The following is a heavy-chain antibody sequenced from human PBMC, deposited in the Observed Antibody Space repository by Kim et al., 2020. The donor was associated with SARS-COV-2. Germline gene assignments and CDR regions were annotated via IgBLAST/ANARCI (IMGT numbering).Heavy chain of an antibody. V-gene: IGHV4-34*01. CDR1: GGSFSGYY. CDR2: INHSGST. CDR3: ARAGLLEWTWNDAFDI. Sequence: SETLSLTCAVYGGSFSGYYWSWIRQPPGKGLEWIGEINHSGSTNYNPSLKSRVTISVDTSKNQFSLKLSSVTAADTAVYYCARAGLLEWTWNDAFDIWGQGTMVTVSS. J-gene: IGHJ3*02. D-gene: IGHD3-3*01.